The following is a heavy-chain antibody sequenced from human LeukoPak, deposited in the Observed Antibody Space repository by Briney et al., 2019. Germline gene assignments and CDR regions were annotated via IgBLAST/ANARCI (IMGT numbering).Heavy chain of an antibody. D-gene: IGHD3-10*01. Sequence: PSETLSLTCTVSGGSLSTFYWSWIRQPPGKGLEWIGYIYHRGSATYNPSLKSRVAISLDTSKNQFSLKLSSVTAADTAVYYCARGGTYYTSGSYLGYWGQGTLVTVSS. J-gene: IGHJ4*02. CDR3: ARGGTYYTSGSYLGY. V-gene: IGHV4-59*01. CDR2: IYHRGSA. CDR1: GGSLSTFY.